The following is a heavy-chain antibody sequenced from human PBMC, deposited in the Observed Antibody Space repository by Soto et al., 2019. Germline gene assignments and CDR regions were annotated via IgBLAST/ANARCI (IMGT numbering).Heavy chain of an antibody. V-gene: IGHV1-69*02. CDR3: AIGYCSSTSCNAVFDY. CDR1: GGTFSSYT. D-gene: IGHD2-2*01. CDR2: IIPILGIA. Sequence: ASVKVSCKASGGTFSSYTISWVRQAPGQGLEWMGRIIPILGIANYAQKFQGRVTITADKSTSTAYMELSSLRSEDTAVYYCAIGYCSSTSCNAVFDYWGQGTLVTVSS. J-gene: IGHJ4*02.